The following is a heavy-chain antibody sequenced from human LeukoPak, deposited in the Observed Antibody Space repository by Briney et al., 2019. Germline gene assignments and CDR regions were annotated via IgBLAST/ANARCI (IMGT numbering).Heavy chain of an antibody. V-gene: IGHV3-23*01. Sequence: GGSLRLSCAASGFTFSSYAMSWVRQAPGKGLEWVSAISGSGGSTYYADSVKGRFTISRDNSKNTLYMQMNRQRAEDTAVYYCAKGYCSGGSCYLNDYWGQGTLVTVSS. D-gene: IGHD2-15*01. CDR1: GFTFSSYA. CDR3: AKGYCSGGSCYLNDY. CDR2: ISGSGGST. J-gene: IGHJ4*02.